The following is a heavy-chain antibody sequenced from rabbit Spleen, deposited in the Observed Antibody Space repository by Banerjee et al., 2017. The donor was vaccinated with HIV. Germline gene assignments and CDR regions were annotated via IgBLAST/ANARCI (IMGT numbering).Heavy chain of an antibody. J-gene: IGHJ4*01. V-gene: IGHV1S45*01. CDR3: ARGVYGDDYFNL. CDR1: GFSFSSSYW. D-gene: IGHD2-1*01. CDR2: IYAGSDST. Sequence: QEQLEESGGDLVKPEGSLTLTCTASGFSFSSSYWICWVRQAPGKGLEWIACIYAGSDSTWYASWAKGRFTISKTSSTTVTLQMTSLTAADAATYFCARGVYGDDYFNLWGPGTLVTVS.